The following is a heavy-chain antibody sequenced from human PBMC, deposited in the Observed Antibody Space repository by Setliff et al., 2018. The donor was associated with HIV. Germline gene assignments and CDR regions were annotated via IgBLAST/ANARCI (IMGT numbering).Heavy chain of an antibody. J-gene: IGHJ4*02. D-gene: IGHD1-26*01. CDR1: GGSISSSSYY. CDR2: INHSGST. V-gene: IGHV4-39*07. Sequence: KPSETLSLTCTVSGGSISSSSYYWSWIRQPPGKGLEWIGEINHSGSTNYKPSLKSRVTISVDMSKNQVSLKVSSVTAADTAVYYCARGHGVYSGSYLAVYFDYWGQGTLVTVSS. CDR3: ARGHGVYSGSYLAVYFDY.